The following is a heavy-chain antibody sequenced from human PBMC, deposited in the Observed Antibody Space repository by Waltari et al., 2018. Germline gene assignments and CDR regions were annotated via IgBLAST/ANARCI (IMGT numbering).Heavy chain of an antibody. CDR1: GFTFSRYS. V-gene: IGHV3-21*01. J-gene: IGHJ4*02. Sequence: EVQLVESGGGLVKPGGSLRLSCAASGFTFSRYSMYWVRQAPGKGLEWVSSISSSSSYIYYADSVKGRFTISRDNAKNSLYLQMNSLRAEDTAVYYCARDSDGDYVLDYWGQGTLVTVSS. CDR2: ISSSSSYI. D-gene: IGHD4-17*01. CDR3: ARDSDGDYVLDY.